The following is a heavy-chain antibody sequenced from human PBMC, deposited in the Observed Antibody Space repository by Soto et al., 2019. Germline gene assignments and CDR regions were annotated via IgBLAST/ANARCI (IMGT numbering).Heavy chain of an antibody. CDR2: INTTNGNT. V-gene: IGHV1-18*01. Sequence: QIYLVQSGAEVKKPGASVKVSCKASGYTFTSYGIIWVRQAPGQGLEWMGWINTTNGNTHYAQKLQGRVTMTTDTSTTTAYMELRSLRTDDTAVYFCARDQAPYSNGWYYWGQGTLVTVSS. J-gene: IGHJ4*02. CDR3: ARDQAPYSNGWYY. D-gene: IGHD6-19*01. CDR1: GYTFTSYG.